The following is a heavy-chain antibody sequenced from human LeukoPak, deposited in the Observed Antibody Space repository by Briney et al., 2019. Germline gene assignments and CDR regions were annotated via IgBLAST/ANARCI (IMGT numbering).Heavy chain of an antibody. CDR2: ISGSGGST. V-gene: IGHV3-23*01. Sequence: GVSLRLSCAASGVTFSSYAMSWVRQGPGKGLEWVSAISGSGGSTYYADSVKGRFTISRDNSKNTLYLQMNSLRAEDTAVYYCAKNREYGDRLRYFDYWGQGTLVTVSS. CDR3: AKNREYGDRLRYFDY. CDR1: GVTFSSYA. D-gene: IGHD4-17*01. J-gene: IGHJ4*02.